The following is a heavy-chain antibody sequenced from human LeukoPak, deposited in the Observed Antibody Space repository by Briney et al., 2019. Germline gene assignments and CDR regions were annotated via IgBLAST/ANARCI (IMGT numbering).Heavy chain of an antibody. Sequence: GASVKVSCKASGYTFTGYYMHWVRQAPGQGLEWMGWINPNSGGTNYAQKFQGRVTMTRDTSISTAYMELSRLRSDDTAVYYCARGSGIAARPAQYYFDYWGQGTLVTVSS. J-gene: IGHJ4*02. D-gene: IGHD6-6*01. CDR2: INPNSGGT. V-gene: IGHV1-2*02. CDR1: GYTFTGYY. CDR3: ARGSGIAARPAQYYFDY.